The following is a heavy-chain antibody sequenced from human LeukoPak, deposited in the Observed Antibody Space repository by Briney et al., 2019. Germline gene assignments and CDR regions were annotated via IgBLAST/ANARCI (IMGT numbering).Heavy chain of an antibody. CDR3: ARVDYDSSGYYYTSRRNWFDP. Sequence: GGSLRLSCAASGFTFSSYGMHWVRQAPGKGLEWVAFIRYDGSNKYYADSVKGRFTISRDNSKNTLYLQMNSLRAEDTAVYYCARVDYDSSGYYYTSRRNWFDPWGQGTLVTVSS. D-gene: IGHD3-22*01. CDR1: GFTFSSYG. V-gene: IGHV3-30*02. J-gene: IGHJ5*02. CDR2: IRYDGSNK.